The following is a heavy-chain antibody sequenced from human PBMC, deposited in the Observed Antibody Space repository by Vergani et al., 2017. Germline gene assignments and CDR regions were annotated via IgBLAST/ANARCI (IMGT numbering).Heavy chain of an antibody. D-gene: IGHD4-17*01. CDR2: IYYSGST. V-gene: IGHV4-30-4*08. CDR3: ARAPPYGDYPEEVGDYYYYMDG. J-gene: IGHJ6*03. CDR1: GGSISSGDYY. Sequence: QVQLQESGPGLVKPSQTLSLTCTVSGGSISSGDYYWSWIRQPPGKGLEWIGYIYYSGSTYYNPSLKSRVTISVDTSKNQFSLRLSSVTAADTAVYYWARAPPYGDYPEEVGDYYYYMDGWGKGTTVTVSS.